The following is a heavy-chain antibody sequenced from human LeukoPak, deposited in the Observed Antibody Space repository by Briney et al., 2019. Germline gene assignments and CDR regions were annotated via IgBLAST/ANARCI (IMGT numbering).Heavy chain of an antibody. CDR1: GYRFPSYL. D-gene: IGHD5-24*01. V-gene: IGHV5-51*01. Sequence: PGESLKLSWKGLGYRFPSYLIGWVRQMPGKGLGGMGMIYPGDSDTRYSPSFQGQVTISTDKSISTAYLQWSSLKASDTAMYYCARPAVARWALDAFDIWGQGTMVTVSS. J-gene: IGHJ3*02. CDR3: ARPAVARWALDAFDI. CDR2: IYPGDSDT.